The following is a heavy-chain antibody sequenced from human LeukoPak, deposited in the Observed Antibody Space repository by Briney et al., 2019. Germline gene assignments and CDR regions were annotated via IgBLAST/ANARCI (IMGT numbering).Heavy chain of an antibody. D-gene: IGHD3-3*01. V-gene: IGHV3-30*01. CDR3: ARDQYYDFWSGLYYYYMDV. CDR1: GFTFSSYA. CDR2: ISYDGSNK. J-gene: IGHJ6*03. Sequence: GRSLRLSCAASGFTFSSYAMHWVRQAPGKGLEWVAVISYDGSNKYYADSVKGRFTISRDNSKNTLYLQMNSLRAEDTAVYYCARDQYYDFWSGLYYYYMDVWGKGTTVTVSS.